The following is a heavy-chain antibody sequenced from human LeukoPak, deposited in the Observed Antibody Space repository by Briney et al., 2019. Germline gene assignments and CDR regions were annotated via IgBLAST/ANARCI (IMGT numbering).Heavy chain of an antibody. CDR1: GGSFSGYY. V-gene: IGHV4-34*01. D-gene: IGHD5-12*01. Sequence: SETLSLTCAVYGGSFSGYYWSWIRQSPGKGLEWIGEINHSGSTNYNPSLKSRVTISVDTSKNQFSLKLSSVTAADTAVYYCARHPPPGNNGYEGFIDNWGQGTLVIVSS. CDR2: INHSGST. CDR3: ARHPPPGNNGYEGFIDN. J-gene: IGHJ4*02.